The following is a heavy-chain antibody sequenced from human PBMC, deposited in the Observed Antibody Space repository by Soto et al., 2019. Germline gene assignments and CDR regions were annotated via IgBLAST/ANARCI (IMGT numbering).Heavy chain of an antibody. CDR3: ARGSSTTVVTPFSF. D-gene: IGHD4-17*01. Sequence: SETLSLTCAVYGGSFSGYYWSWIRQPPGKGLEWIGETNHSGSTNYNPSLKSRVTISVDTSKNQFSLKLSSVTAADTAVYYCARGSSTTVVTPFSFWGQGTLVTVSS. CDR1: GGSFSGYY. V-gene: IGHV4-34*01. J-gene: IGHJ4*02. CDR2: TNHSGST.